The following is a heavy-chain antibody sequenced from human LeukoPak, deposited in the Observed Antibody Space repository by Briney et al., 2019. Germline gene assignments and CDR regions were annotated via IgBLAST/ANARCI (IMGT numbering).Heavy chain of an antibody. J-gene: IGHJ3*02. CDR3: ASTTHSRSYYAGDDAFDI. CDR2: FNPEDGET. Sequence: ASVKVSCKVSGYTLTKLAMHWVRQAPGKGLEWMGGFNPEDGETIYAQKFQGRVTMTEDTSTDTAYMELSSLRSEDTAVYYCASTTHSRSYYAGDDAFDIWGQGTMVTVSS. D-gene: IGHD1-26*01. CDR1: GYTLTKLA. V-gene: IGHV1-24*01.